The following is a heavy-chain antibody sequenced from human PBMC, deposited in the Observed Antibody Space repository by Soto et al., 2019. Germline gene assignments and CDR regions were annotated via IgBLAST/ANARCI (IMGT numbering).Heavy chain of an antibody. V-gene: IGHV4-59*01. CDR2: IYYSGST. D-gene: IGHD3-10*01. Sequence: SETLSLTCTVSGGSMSSYYWSWIRQPPGKGLEWIGYIYYSGSTNYNPSLKSRVTISVDTSKNQFSLKLSSVTAADTAVYYCARANSLRWFGELYHWFDPWGQGTLVTVSS. J-gene: IGHJ5*02. CDR1: GGSMSSYY. CDR3: ARANSLRWFGELYHWFDP.